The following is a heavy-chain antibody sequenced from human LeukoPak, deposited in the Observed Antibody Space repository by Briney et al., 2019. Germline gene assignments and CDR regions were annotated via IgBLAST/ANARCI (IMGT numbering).Heavy chain of an antibody. J-gene: IGHJ4*02. CDR2: INHSGST. CDR3: ARGRIGLYYGSGSLPHFDY. CDR1: GGSFSGYY. Sequence: SETLSLTCAVYGGSFSGYYWSWIRQPPGKGLEWIGEINHSGSTNYNPSLKSRVTISVDTSKNQFSLKLSSVTAADTAVYYCARGRIGLYYGSGSLPHFDYWGRGTLVTVSS. V-gene: IGHV4-34*01. D-gene: IGHD3-10*01.